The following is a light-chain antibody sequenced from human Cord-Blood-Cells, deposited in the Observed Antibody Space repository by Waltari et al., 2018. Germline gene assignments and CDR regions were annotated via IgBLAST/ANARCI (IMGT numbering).Light chain of an antibody. CDR1: SSDVGSSNL. V-gene: IGLV2-23*01. CDR2: EGS. J-gene: IGLJ3*02. Sequence: QSALTQPASVSGSPGQSITISCTGTSSDVGSSNLVSWYQQHPGKAPKLMIYEGSKRPSGVSNRFSGSKSGNTASLTISGLQAEDEADYYCCSYAGSHWVFGGGTKLTVL. CDR3: CSYAGSHWV.